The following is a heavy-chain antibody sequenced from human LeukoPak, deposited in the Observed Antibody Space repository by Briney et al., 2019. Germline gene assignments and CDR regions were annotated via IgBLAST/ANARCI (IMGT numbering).Heavy chain of an antibody. CDR2: IYYSGST. D-gene: IGHD2-2*01. V-gene: IGHV4-30-4*08. J-gene: IGHJ5*02. Sequence: PSETLSLTCAVSGGSISSGDYYWSWIRQPPGKGLEWIGYIYYSGSTYYNPSLKSRVTISVDTSKDQFSLKLSSVTAADTAVYYCARVAVVVRIDPWGQGTLVTVSS. CDR3: ARVAVVVRIDP. CDR1: GGSISSGDYY.